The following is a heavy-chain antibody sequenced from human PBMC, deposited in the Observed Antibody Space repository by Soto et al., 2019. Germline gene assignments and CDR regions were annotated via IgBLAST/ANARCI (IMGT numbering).Heavy chain of an antibody. J-gene: IGHJ4*02. CDR1: GFTFSRYG. CDR3: AKDRIPARPSLFDF. Sequence: GGSLRLSCAASGFTFSRYGVNWVRRDPVKGLEWVASISGTGDSTYYAASVTGRLTISRDNSKNTVYLQMNNLKTDDTAIYYCAKDRIPARPSLFDFWGQGALVTVSS. CDR2: ISGTGDST. V-gene: IGHV3-23*01.